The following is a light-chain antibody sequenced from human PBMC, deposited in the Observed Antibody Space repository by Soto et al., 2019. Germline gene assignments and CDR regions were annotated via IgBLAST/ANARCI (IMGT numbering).Light chain of an antibody. V-gene: IGLV2-23*01. CDR2: EGR. J-gene: IGLJ2*01. CDR1: SSDVGGYNY. CDR3: CSYVGSDTYII. Sequence: QSALTQPASVSGSPGQSITISCTGTSSDVGGYNYVSWYQQHPGKAPKLMIYEGRKRPSGVSNRFSGSKSGNTASLTISGLQHEDDAHYFCCSYVGSDTYIIFGGGTKLTVL.